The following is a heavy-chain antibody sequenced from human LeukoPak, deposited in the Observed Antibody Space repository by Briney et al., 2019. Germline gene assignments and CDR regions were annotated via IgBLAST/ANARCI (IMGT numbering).Heavy chain of an antibody. Sequence: ASVKVSCKASGGTFSSYAISWVRQAPGQGLEWMGGIIPIFGTANYAQKFQGRVTITADKSTSTAYMELSSLRSEDTAVYYCARGKGPRGVGATLYFDYWGQGTLVTVSS. CDR3: ARGKGPRGVGATLYFDY. V-gene: IGHV1-69*06. D-gene: IGHD1-26*01. CDR1: GGTFSSYA. J-gene: IGHJ4*02. CDR2: IIPIFGTA.